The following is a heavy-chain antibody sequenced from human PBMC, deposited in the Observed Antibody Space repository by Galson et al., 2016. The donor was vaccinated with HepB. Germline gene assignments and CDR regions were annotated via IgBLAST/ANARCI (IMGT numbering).Heavy chain of an antibody. CDR3: ARDKKWYYYDSSGGWFDP. V-gene: IGHV1-18*04. D-gene: IGHD3-22*01. J-gene: IGHJ5*02. CDR1: GYTFTGYG. Sequence: SVKVSCKASGYTFTGYGISWVRQAPGQGLEWMGWISAYNGNTNYAQKLQGRVTMTTGTSTSTAYMELRSLRSDDTAVYYCARDKKWYYYDSSGGWFDPWGQGTLVTVSS. CDR2: ISAYNGNT.